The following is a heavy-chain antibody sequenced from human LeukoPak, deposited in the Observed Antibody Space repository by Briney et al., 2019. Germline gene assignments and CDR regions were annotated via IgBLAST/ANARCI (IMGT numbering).Heavy chain of an antibody. D-gene: IGHD2-21*01. J-gene: IGHJ6*02. CDR1: GYSFTSYW. Sequence: PGESLKISCKGSGYSFTSYWIGWVRQMPGEGLEWMGIIYPGDSDTRYSPSFQGQVTISADKSISTAYLQWSSLKASDTAMYYCARRIAAGFYGMDVWGQGTTVTVSS. CDR2: IYPGDSDT. CDR3: ARRIAAGFYGMDV. V-gene: IGHV5-51*01.